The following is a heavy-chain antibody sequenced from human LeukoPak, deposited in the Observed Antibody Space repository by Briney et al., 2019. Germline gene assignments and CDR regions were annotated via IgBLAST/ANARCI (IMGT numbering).Heavy chain of an antibody. J-gene: IGHJ6*02. D-gene: IGHD3-3*01. CDR1: GFTFSSYA. CDR2: ISGSGGST. Sequence: GGSLRLSCAASGFTFSSYAMSWVRQAPGKGLESVSAISGSGGSTYYADSVKGRFTISRDISKNTLYLQMSGLRGEDTAVYYCARDTISYGMDVWGQGTTVTVSS. CDR3: ARDTISYGMDV. V-gene: IGHV3-23*01.